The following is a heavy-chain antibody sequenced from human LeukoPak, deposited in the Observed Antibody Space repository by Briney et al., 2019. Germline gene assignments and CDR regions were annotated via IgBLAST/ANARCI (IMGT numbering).Heavy chain of an antibody. Sequence: PGGSLRLSCAASGFTLKNAWMSWVRQAPGKGLEWVSYISTSGSDTYYADSVKGRFTTSRDNAKNSLYLQMNSLRAEDTAVYYCARVGLIAAAGTPDYWGQGTLVTVSS. CDR1: GFTLKNAW. D-gene: IGHD6-13*01. CDR3: ARVGLIAAAGTPDY. CDR2: ISTSGSDT. V-gene: IGHV3-11*06. J-gene: IGHJ4*02.